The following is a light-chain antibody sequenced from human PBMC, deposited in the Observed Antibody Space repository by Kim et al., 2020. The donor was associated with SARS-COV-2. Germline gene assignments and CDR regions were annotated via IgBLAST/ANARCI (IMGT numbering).Light chain of an antibody. J-gene: IGKJ5*01. V-gene: IGKV3-20*01. Sequence: SPGEKATPSGRASRGVTSNYLAWYQQKPGQAPRLLIYIASSRATGIPDRFSGSGSGTEFTLTISRLEPEDFAVYYCHQYGSPPSTFGQGTRLEIK. CDR1: RGVTSNY. CDR3: HQYGSPPST. CDR2: IAS.